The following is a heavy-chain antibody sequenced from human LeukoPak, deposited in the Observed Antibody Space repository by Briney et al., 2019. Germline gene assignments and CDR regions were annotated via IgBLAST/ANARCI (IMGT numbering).Heavy chain of an antibody. V-gene: IGHV1-3*03. D-gene: IGHD3-3*01. Sequence: GASVKVSCKASGYTFTSYAMHWVRQAPGQRLEWMGWINAGNGNTKYSQEFQGRVTITRDTSANTAYMELSSLRSKDMAVYYCARAPGRMRTYYDFWSGYYVDYWGQGTLVTVSS. J-gene: IGHJ4*02. CDR2: INAGNGNT. CDR1: GYTFTSYA. CDR3: ARAPGRMRTYYDFWSGYYVDY.